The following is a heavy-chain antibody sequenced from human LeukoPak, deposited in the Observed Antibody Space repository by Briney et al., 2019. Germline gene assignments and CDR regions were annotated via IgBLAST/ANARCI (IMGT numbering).Heavy chain of an antibody. Sequence: ASVKVSCRASGYTFTSYDINWVRQATGQGLEWMGWMNPNSGNTGYAQKFQGRVTMTRNTSISTAYMELSSLRSEDTAVYYCARGASDFWSGYVNWFDPWGQGTLVTVSS. J-gene: IGHJ5*02. CDR2: MNPNSGNT. CDR1: GYTFTSYD. D-gene: IGHD3-3*01. CDR3: ARGASDFWSGYVNWFDP. V-gene: IGHV1-8*01.